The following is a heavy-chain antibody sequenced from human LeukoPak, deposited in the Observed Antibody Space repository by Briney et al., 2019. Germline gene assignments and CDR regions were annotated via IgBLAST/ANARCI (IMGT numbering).Heavy chain of an antibody. Sequence: GGSLRLPCAASGFTFNNYWMSWVRQAPGKGLEWVANIRQDGSEKYYVDSVKGRFTVSRDNSKNTLYLQMNSLRAEDTAVYYCAKAVVTNFDYWGQGTLVTVSS. J-gene: IGHJ4*02. CDR3: AKAVVTNFDY. D-gene: IGHD4-23*01. V-gene: IGHV3-7*01. CDR1: GFTFNNYW. CDR2: IRQDGSEK.